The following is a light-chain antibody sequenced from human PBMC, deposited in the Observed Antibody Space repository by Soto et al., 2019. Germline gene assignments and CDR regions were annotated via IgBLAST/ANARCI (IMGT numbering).Light chain of an antibody. Sequence: EIVLTQSPGTLSLSPGERATLSCRASQSVINNYLACYQQKPGQAPRLLIYGASNRATGIPDRFSGSGSGTDFTLTISRLEPEDFAVYYCQQYGSSGTFGQGTNV. V-gene: IGKV3-20*01. CDR2: GAS. CDR3: QQYGSSGT. CDR1: QSVINNY. J-gene: IGKJ1*01.